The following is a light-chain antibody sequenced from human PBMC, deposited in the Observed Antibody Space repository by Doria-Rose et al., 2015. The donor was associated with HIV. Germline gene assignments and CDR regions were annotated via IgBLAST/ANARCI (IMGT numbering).Light chain of an antibody. CDR2: DGS. V-gene: IGKV3-20*01. Sequence: DIVPTQSPGTLSLSPGERATLSCRASQSFSSTYLAWYQQKPGQAPGLLIYDGSTRATGIPDRFSASGSGTDFTLTINRLEPEDIALYYCHQYGTSWTFGQGTKVEI. J-gene: IGKJ1*01. CDR3: HQYGTSWT. CDR1: QSFSSTY.